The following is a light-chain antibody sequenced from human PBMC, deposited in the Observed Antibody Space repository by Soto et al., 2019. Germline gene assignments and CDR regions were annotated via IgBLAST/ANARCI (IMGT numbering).Light chain of an antibody. CDR1: SSNIGSNT. CDR2: SNN. CDR3: SSWDDSRNGVV. Sequence: QSVLIQPPSASGTPGQRVTISCSGSSSNIGSNTVSWYQQLPGTAPRLLLYSNNQRPSGVPDRFSGSKSGASASLAISGLQSEDEADYYCSSWDDSRNGVVFGGGIKVTVL. J-gene: IGLJ2*01. V-gene: IGLV1-44*01.